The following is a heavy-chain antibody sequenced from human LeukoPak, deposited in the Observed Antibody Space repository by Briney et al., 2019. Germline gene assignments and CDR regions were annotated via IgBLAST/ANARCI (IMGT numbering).Heavy chain of an antibody. CDR1: GFTFSSYA. Sequence: AGGSLRLSCAASGFTFSSYAMHWVRQAPGKGLEWVAVISYDGSNKYYADSVKGRFTISRDNARNSLYLQMNSLRAEDTAVYYCARDGLAAATLHWCFDLWGRGTLVTVSS. J-gene: IGHJ2*01. CDR3: ARDGLAAATLHWCFDL. V-gene: IGHV3-30*04. D-gene: IGHD2-15*01. CDR2: ISYDGSNK.